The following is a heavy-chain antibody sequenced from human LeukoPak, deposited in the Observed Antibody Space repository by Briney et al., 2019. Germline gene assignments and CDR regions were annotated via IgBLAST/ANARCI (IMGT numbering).Heavy chain of an antibody. J-gene: IGHJ3*02. V-gene: IGHV3-30*02. D-gene: IGHD6-13*01. CDR3: AKAIAAADYDAFDI. CDR1: GFTFSSYG. CDR2: IRYDGSNK. Sequence: GGSLRLSCAASGFTFSSYGMHWVRQAPGKGLEWVAFIRYDGSNKYYADSVKGRFTISRDNSKNTLYLQMNSLRAEDTAVYYCAKAIAAADYDAFDIWGQGTMVTVSS.